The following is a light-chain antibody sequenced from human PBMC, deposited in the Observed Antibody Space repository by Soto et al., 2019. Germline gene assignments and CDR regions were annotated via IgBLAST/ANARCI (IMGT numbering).Light chain of an antibody. Sequence: EIVMTQSPATLSGSPGERATLSCRASQSVSTNLAWYQQKPGQAPRLLIYGASTSATDIPASFSGSRSGTEFTLAMSSLQSDDFAVHYCQQYTNRPPWPFGQGTKV. J-gene: IGKJ1*01. CDR3: QQYTNRPPWP. V-gene: IGKV3-15*01. CDR2: GAS. CDR1: QSVSTN.